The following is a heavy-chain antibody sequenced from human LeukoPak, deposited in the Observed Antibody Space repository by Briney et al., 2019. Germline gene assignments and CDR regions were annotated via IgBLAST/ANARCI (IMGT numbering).Heavy chain of an antibody. J-gene: IGHJ6*02. Sequence: PSGTLSRTCAVSGGSISNENWWGWVRRPPGKGLEWIGEIYHSGSTNYIPSLKSRVTISVDKSKNQFSLKLTSVTAADTAVYYCAGSPIGYGMDVWGQGITVTVSS. V-gene: IGHV4-4*02. CDR2: IYHSGST. CDR3: AGSPIGYGMDV. CDR1: GGSISNENW.